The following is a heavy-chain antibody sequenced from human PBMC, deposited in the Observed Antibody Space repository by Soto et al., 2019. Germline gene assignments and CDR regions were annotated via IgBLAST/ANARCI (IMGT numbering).Heavy chain of an antibody. V-gene: IGHV1-69*01. Sequence: QVQVVQSGVEVRRPGSSVKVSCKASGDTFKNCVISWVRQAPGQGLEWMGGIIPRFGTTDFAQRFQGRLIITTDESTTTAYMELSRLRSEDTATYYCAAELGFGKLSVVWGQGTTVIVSS. CDR3: AAELGFGKLSVV. CDR1: GDTFKNCV. CDR2: IIPRFGTT. D-gene: IGHD7-27*01. J-gene: IGHJ6*02.